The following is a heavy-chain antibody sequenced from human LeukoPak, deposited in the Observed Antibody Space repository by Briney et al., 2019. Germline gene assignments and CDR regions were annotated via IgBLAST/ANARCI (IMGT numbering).Heavy chain of an antibody. CDR1: GGSISSSSYY. V-gene: IGHV4-39*07. D-gene: IGHD3-22*01. CDR2: IYQSEST. CDR3: ARDRYYDPYFDY. J-gene: IGHJ4*02. Sequence: SETLSLTCTVSGGSISSSSYYWGWIRQPPGKGLEWIGSIYQSESTNYNPSLKSRVTISVDTSKNQFSLKLSSVTAADTAVYYCARDRYYDPYFDYWGQGTLVTVSS.